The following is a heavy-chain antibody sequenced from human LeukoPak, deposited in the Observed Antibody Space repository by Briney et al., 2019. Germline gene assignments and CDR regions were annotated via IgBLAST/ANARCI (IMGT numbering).Heavy chain of an antibody. CDR3: ARALLYCSSTSCYGVGGDY. CDR1: GYTFTGYY. D-gene: IGHD2-2*01. J-gene: IGHJ4*02. Sequence: GASVKVSCKASGYTFTGYYMHWVRQAPGQGLEWMGRINPNSGGTNYAQKFQGRVTMTRDTSISTAYVELSRLRSDDTAVYYCARALLYCSSTSCYGVGGDYWGQGTLVTVSS. CDR2: INPNSGGT. V-gene: IGHV1-2*06.